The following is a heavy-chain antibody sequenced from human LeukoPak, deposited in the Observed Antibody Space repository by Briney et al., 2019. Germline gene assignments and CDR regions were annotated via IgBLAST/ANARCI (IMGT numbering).Heavy chain of an antibody. V-gene: IGHV1-18*01. D-gene: IGHD6-6*01. Sequence: GASVKVSFKASGYTFTSYGISWVRQAPGQGLEWMGWISAYNGNTNYAQKLQGRVTMTTDTSTSTAYMELRSLRSDDTAVYYCARESVFYSSSPGLDVWGKGTTVTVSS. CDR2: ISAYNGNT. J-gene: IGHJ6*04. CDR1: GYTFTSYG. CDR3: ARESVFYSSSPGLDV.